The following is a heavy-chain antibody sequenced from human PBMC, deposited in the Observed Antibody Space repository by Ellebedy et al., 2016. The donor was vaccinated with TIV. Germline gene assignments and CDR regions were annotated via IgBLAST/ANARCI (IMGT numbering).Heavy chain of an antibody. D-gene: IGHD3-22*01. J-gene: IGHJ4*02. CDR2: GYYSGST. Sequence: SETLSLXCTVSGGSISSSSFYWDWIRQPPGKGLEWIGSGYYSGSTYYNPSLKSRVTISVDTSKSQFSLRLSSVTAADTAVYYCARRLITPNRSSWDYWGQGTLATVSS. CDR3: ARRLITPNRSSWDY. V-gene: IGHV4-39*01. CDR1: GGSISSSSFY.